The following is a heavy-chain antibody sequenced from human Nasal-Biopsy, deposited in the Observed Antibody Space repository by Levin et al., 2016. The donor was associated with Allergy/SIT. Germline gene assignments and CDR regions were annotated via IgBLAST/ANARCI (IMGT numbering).Heavy chain of an antibody. Sequence: ASVKVSCKTSGYSFAGYYIHWVRQAPGQGLEWMGWINPSNGETGFSQKFQGRVAMTRATSVSTAYMELDRLRSDDTAVYFCARVWPVSHKFEYWGQGTQVAVSS. CDR1: GYSFAGYY. V-gene: IGHV1-2*02. CDR3: ARVWPVSHKFEY. J-gene: IGHJ4*02. CDR2: INPSNGET.